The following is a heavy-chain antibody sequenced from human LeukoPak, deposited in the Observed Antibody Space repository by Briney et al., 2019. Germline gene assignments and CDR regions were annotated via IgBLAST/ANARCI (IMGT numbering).Heavy chain of an antibody. D-gene: IGHD2-15*01. J-gene: IGHJ3*02. CDR3: ARYGFSAVWQGGWHAFDI. Sequence: WASVKVSCKASGYTFTSYYMHWVRQAPGQGLEWMGIINPTTGDTTYAQKFQGRLTMTRDMSTSTVYMELSSLTSEDTAVFYCARYGFSAVWQGGWHAFDIRGQGTVVTVSS. CDR1: GYTFTSYY. CDR2: INPTTGDT. V-gene: IGHV1-46*01.